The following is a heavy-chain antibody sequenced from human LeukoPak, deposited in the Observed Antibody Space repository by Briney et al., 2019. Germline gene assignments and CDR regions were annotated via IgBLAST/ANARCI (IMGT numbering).Heavy chain of an antibody. D-gene: IGHD1-26*01. V-gene: IGHV3-64*01. CDR1: GFTFSSYA. CDR3: ARGVLVGAPALDP. J-gene: IGHJ5*02. Sequence: GGSLRLSCAASGFTFSSYAMHWVRQAPGKGLEYVSAISSNGGSTYYANSVKGRFTISRDNSKNTLYLQMGSLRAEDTAVYYCARGVLVGAPALDPWGQGTLVTVSS. CDR2: ISSNGGST.